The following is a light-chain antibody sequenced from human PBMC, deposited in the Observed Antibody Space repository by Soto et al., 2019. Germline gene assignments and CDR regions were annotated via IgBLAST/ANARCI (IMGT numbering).Light chain of an antibody. Sequence: QSALTQPASVSGSPGQSITISCTGARTDVDGHDYVSWYQQHPGQAPKLIIFDVHNRPSGVSSRFSGSKSGDTASLTISGLRAEDDGDYYCSSYKASTPFYVFGTGTKLTVL. V-gene: IGLV2-14*03. CDR1: RTDVDGHDY. J-gene: IGLJ1*01. CDR3: SSYKASTPFYV. CDR2: DVH.